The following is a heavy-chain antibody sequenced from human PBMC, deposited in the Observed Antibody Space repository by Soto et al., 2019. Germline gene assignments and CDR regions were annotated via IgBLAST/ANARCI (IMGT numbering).Heavy chain of an antibody. V-gene: IGHV3-53*01. CDR3: AKDRGAGHCSGGTCYLGDYYYYGMDV. CDR2: IYSEGTP. J-gene: IGHJ6*02. D-gene: IGHD2-15*01. CDR1: GFTVGSNY. Sequence: EVQLVESGGGLTQPGVSLRLSCAASGFTVGSNYMSWVRQAPGKGLEWVSVIYSEGTPYYADSVKGRFTISRENSNNTLYLEMNSLRGEDTGAYYCAKDRGAGHCSGGTCYLGDYYYYGMDVWGQGTTVTVSS.